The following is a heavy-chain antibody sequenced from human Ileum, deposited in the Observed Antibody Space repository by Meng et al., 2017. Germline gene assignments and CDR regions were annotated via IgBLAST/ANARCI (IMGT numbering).Heavy chain of an antibody. Sequence: QVQPVQSGAEVKKPWASVKVSCKASGYTFTSTNYGISWMRQAPGQGLEWMGWVSTYNDDTNHVQKFQDRVTMTTDTSTSTVYMELRSLRSDDTAVYYCARDQIGDYVWDYWGQGTLVTVSS. V-gene: IGHV1-18*01. CDR2: VSTYNDDT. CDR3: ARDQIGDYVWDY. CDR1: GYTFTSTNYG. J-gene: IGHJ4*02. D-gene: IGHD4-17*01.